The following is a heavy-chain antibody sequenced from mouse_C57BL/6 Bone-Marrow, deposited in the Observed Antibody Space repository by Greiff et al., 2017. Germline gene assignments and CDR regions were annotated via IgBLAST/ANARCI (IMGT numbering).Heavy chain of an antibody. CDR1: GYTFTSYG. D-gene: IGHD2-1*01. J-gene: IGHJ3*01. Sequence: QVQLQQSGAELARPGASVKLSCKASGYTFTSYGISWVKQRTGQGLEWIGEIYPRSGNTYYNEKFKGKATLTADKSSSTAYMELRSLTSEDAAVYFCAFGDGNYGWFAYWGQGTLVTVSA. V-gene: IGHV1-81*01. CDR3: AFGDGNYGWFAY. CDR2: IYPRSGNT.